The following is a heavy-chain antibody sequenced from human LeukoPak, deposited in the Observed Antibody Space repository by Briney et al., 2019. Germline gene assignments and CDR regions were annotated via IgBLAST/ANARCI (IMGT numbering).Heavy chain of an antibody. Sequence: SETLSLTCTVSGGSISSSSYYWSWIRQPPGKGLEWIGYIYYSGSTNYNPSLKSRVTISVDTSKNQFSLKLSSVTAADTAVYYCARAPGRACSSTSCYNQKLVWYYYYMDVWGKGTTVTVSS. V-gene: IGHV4-61*01. J-gene: IGHJ6*03. CDR3: ARAPGRACSSTSCYNQKLVWYYYYMDV. D-gene: IGHD2-2*02. CDR1: GGSISSSSYY. CDR2: IYYSGST.